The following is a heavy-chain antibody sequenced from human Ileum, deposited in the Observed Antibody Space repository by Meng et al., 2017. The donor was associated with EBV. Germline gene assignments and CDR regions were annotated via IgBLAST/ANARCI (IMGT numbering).Heavy chain of an antibody. CDR3: SRDLAGSDDY. V-gene: IGHV3-74*03. J-gene: IGHJ4*02. CDR1: EFTFSSYW. Sequence: HLVEPGGSCVQPGGSLELSCAASEFTFSSYWMHWVRQAPGEGLVWVSRINEDGATTTYADSVKGRFTISRDNAKNTLYLQMNSLRAEDTAVYYCSRDLAGSDDYWGQGTLVTVS. CDR2: INEDGATT. D-gene: IGHD1-14*01.